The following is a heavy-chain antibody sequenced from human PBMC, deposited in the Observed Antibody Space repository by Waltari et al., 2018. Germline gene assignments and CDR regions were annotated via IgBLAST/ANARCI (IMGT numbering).Heavy chain of an antibody. V-gene: IGHV4-39*07. J-gene: IGHJ5*02. Sequence: QLQLHESGPGLVKPSETLSLTCTVSGGSISSSSYYLDWIRQPPGKGLEWIGSIYYSGSTYYNPSLKSRVTISVDTSKNQFSLKLSSVTAADTAVYYCARENREKEVTGTVNWFDPWGQGTLVTVSS. CDR1: GGSISSSSYY. CDR3: ARENREKEVTGTVNWFDP. CDR2: IYYSGST. D-gene: IGHD1-20*01.